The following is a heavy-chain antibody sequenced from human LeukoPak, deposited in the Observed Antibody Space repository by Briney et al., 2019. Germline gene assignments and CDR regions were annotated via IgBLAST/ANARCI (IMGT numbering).Heavy chain of an antibody. V-gene: IGHV1-2*02. Sequence: ASVKVSCKTSGYTFTTYFIHWVRQAPGQGLEWMGGINPYSGDTKYAQKFLGRVTMTRDTSISTAYMELSRLMSDDTAVYYCARYWAEPAATDDAFDIWGQGTMVVVSS. CDR1: GYTFTTYF. D-gene: IGHD2-15*01. CDR2: INPYSGDT. CDR3: ARYWAEPAATDDAFDI. J-gene: IGHJ3*02.